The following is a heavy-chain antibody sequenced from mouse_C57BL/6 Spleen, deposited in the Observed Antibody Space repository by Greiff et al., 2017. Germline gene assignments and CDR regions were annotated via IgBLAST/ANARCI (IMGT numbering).Heavy chain of an antibody. CDR2: FHPYNDDT. J-gene: IGHJ2*01. CDR3: AGRGGSTSGYYFDC. V-gene: IGHV1-47*01. Sequence: QVQLQQSGAELVKPGASVKMSCKASGYTFTTYPIEWMKQNHGKSLEWIGNFHPYNDDTKYNEKFKGKATLTVEKSSSTVYLALSRLTSDVSAVYYCAGRGGSTSGYYFDCWGQGTTLTVYS. D-gene: IGHD1-1*01. CDR1: GYTFTTYP.